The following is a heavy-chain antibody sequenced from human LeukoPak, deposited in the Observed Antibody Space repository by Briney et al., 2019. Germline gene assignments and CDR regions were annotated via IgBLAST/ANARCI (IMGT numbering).Heavy chain of an antibody. CDR1: GYTFTDYY. J-gene: IGHJ4*02. CDR2: INPNSGGT. D-gene: IGHD6-6*01. Sequence: ASVKVSCKASGYTFTDYYVHWVRQAPGQGLEWMGWINPNSGGTNYAQKFQGRVTMTRDTSISTAYMELSRLRSDDTAVHYCAREGQLEGFDYWGQGTLVTVSS. CDR3: AREGQLEGFDY. V-gene: IGHV1-2*02.